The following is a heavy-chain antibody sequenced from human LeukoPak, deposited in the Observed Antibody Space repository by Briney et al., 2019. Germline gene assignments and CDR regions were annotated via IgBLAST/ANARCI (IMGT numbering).Heavy chain of an antibody. D-gene: IGHD4-17*01. CDR1: GYSISSGYY. CDR2: INTSGTT. Sequence: PSETLSLTCTVSGYSISSGYYWGWIRQLAGKGLEWIGRINTSGTTDYNPSLKSRVTMSVDTSKNQFSLKLSSVTAADTAVYYCARQKVIPVRTFDYWGQGTLVTVSS. J-gene: IGHJ4*02. V-gene: IGHV4-4*07. CDR3: ARQKVIPVRTFDY.